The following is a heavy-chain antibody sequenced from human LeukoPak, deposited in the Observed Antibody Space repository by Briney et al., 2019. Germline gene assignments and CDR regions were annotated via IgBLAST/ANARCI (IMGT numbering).Heavy chain of an antibody. CDR1: EYTFTSYY. CDR3: ARGSTYGGFDY. Sequence: ASVKVSCKASEYTFTSYYMHWVRQAPGPGLEWMGIINPSGGSTSYAQKFQGRVTVTRDTSTTTVYMELSSLRSEDTAVYYCARGSTYGGFDYWGQGTLVTVSS. V-gene: IGHV1-46*01. CDR2: INPSGGST. D-gene: IGHD4-17*01. J-gene: IGHJ4*02.